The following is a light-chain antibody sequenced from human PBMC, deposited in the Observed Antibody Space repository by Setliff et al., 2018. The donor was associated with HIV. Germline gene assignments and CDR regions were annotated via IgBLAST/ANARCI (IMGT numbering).Light chain of an antibody. J-gene: IGLJ1*01. V-gene: IGLV2-14*01. CDR2: EVS. CDR3: SSYTSSNTLKNV. CDR1: SSDVGGYNY. Sequence: QSALTQPASVSGSPGQSITISCTGTSSDVGGYNYVSWYQQHPGKAPKLMIYEVSNRPSGVSNRFSGSKSGNTASLIISGLQAEDEANYYCSSYTSSNTLKNVFGTGTKVTV.